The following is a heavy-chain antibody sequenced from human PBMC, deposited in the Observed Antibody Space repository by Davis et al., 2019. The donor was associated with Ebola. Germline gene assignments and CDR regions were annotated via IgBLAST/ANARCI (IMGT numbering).Heavy chain of an antibody. J-gene: IGHJ4*02. CDR3: AFKYCSRTSCYTGDD. CDR2: INHSGTT. D-gene: IGHD2-2*02. V-gene: IGHV4-34*01. CDR1: GGSFSGYY. Sequence: SETLSLTCAVYGGSFSGYYCSWIRQPPGKGLEWIGEINHSGTTNYNTSLKSRVTISVDTSKNQFSLKLSSVTAADTAVYYCAFKYCSRTSCYTGDDWGQGTLVTVAS.